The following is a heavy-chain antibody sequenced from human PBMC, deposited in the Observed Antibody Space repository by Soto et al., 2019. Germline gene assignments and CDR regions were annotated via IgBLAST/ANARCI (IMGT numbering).Heavy chain of an antibody. CDR2: ISYDGSNK. D-gene: IGHD3-3*01. V-gene: IGHV3-30*03. J-gene: IGHJ6*02. CDR1: GFTFSSYG. Sequence: ESGGGVVQPGRSLRLSCAASGFTFSSYGMHWVRQAPGKGLEWVAVISYDGSNKYYADSVKGRFTISRDNSKNTLYLQMNSLRAEDTAVYYCAILQKYYDSVMDVWGQGTTVTVSS. CDR3: AILQKYYDSVMDV.